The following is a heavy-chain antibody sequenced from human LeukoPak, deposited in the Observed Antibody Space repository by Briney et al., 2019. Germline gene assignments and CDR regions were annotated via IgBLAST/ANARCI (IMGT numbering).Heavy chain of an antibody. J-gene: IGHJ4*02. CDR2: IYHSGST. V-gene: IGHV4-39*07. Sequence: SEALSLTCTVSGGSINSGSYYWSWIRQPPGKGLEWIGSIYHSGSTYYNPSLKSRVTISVDTSKNQFSLKLSSVTAADTAVYYCAREIVVVPAAYDYWGQGTLVTVSS. D-gene: IGHD2-2*01. CDR1: GGSINSGSYY. CDR3: AREIVVVPAAYDY.